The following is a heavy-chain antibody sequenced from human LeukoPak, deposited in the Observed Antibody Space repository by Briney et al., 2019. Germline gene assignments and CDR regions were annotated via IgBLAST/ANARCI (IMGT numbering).Heavy chain of an antibody. Sequence: GGSLRLSCAASGFTFSSYAMHWVRQAPGKGLEWVAVISYDGSNKYYADSVKGRFTISRDNSKNTLYLQMNSLRAEDTAVYYCARSITIFGVGFGYWGQGTLVTVSS. D-gene: IGHD3-3*01. CDR2: ISYDGSNK. CDR1: GFTFSSYA. V-gene: IGHV3-30-3*01. J-gene: IGHJ4*02. CDR3: ARSITIFGVGFGY.